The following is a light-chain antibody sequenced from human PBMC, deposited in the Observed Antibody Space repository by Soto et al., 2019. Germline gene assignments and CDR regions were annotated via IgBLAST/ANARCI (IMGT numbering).Light chain of an antibody. J-gene: IGKJ1*01. Sequence: DIQMTQSPSTLSASVGDRVTITCRASQSISSWLAWYQQKPGKAPKLLIYDASSLESGVPSRFSGGGSGTEFTLTISSLQPEDFATYYCQQLNSLPRTFGQGTKVDIK. CDR2: DAS. CDR3: QQLNSLPRT. V-gene: IGKV1-5*01. CDR1: QSISSW.